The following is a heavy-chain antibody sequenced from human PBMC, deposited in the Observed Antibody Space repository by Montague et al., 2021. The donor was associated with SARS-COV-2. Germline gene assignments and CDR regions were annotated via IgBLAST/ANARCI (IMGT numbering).Heavy chain of an antibody. CDR1: GGSLNNYF. V-gene: IGHV4-59*08. Sequence: SETLSLTCTVSGGSLNNYFWSWIRQPPEEGLEWVGYISDSGSTKYNPSLQSRVTISVDTARNQFSLKLLSVTAADTAFYYCARVGSSCPGEYWGQGILVSVSS. D-gene: IGHD2-2*01. J-gene: IGHJ4*02. CDR2: ISDSGST. CDR3: ARVGSSCPGEY.